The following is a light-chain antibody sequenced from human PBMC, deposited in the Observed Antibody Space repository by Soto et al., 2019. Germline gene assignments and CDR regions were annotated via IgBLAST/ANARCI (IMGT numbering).Light chain of an antibody. J-gene: IGLJ2*01. Sequence: QSALTQPPSASGTPGQRVSISCSGSNSNIGNNNVKWYQQVPGTAPKLLIYNDNERPSGVPDRFSGSKSGTSASLAISGLQPDDEADYYCAAWDDSLSGRIFGGGTKLTVL. CDR3: AAWDDSLSGRI. CDR1: NSNIGNNN. V-gene: IGLV1-44*01. CDR2: NDN.